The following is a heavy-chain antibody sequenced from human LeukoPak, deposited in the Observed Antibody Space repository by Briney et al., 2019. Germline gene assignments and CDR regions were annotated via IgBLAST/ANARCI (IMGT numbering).Heavy chain of an antibody. CDR1: GFTFSSYG. CDR3: AKDEVAGRVGDY. Sequence: GVSLRLSCAASGFTFSSYGMSWVRQAPGKGLEWVSAISYSGASTYYADSVKGRFAISRDNSKNTLYLQMNSLRAEDTAVYYCAKDEVAGRVGDYWGQGTLVTVSS. D-gene: IGHD6-19*01. V-gene: IGHV3-23*01. CDR2: ISYSGAST. J-gene: IGHJ4*02.